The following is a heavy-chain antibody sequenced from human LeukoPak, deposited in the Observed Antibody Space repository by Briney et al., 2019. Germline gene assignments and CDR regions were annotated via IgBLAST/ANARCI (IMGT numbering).Heavy chain of an antibody. Sequence: GGSLRLSCAASGFTFSNYAMSWVRQAAGKGLEWVTSISGSSDSSYYADSVKGRFTISKDNSKNTLYLKIISLRAEDTAVYYCGNDYPPFWAGGRGTLVTVSS. CDR2: ISGSSDSS. J-gene: IGHJ4*02. CDR3: GNDYPPFWA. CDR1: GFTFSNYA. V-gene: IGHV3-23*01. D-gene: IGHD3-16*01.